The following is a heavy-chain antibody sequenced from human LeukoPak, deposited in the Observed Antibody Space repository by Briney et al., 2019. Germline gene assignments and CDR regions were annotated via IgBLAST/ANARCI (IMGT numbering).Heavy chain of an antibody. Sequence: GGSLRLSCAASGLTFSSYTIHWVRQAPGKGLEWVTLISHDGRNKNYADSVKGRFTISRDNSKRTLHLEVNSLRADDTAVYYCARGSHQDYFGSMTYLFDYWGQGTLVTVSS. D-gene: IGHD3-10*01. V-gene: IGHV3-30*04. CDR1: GLTFSSYT. CDR2: ISHDGRNK. J-gene: IGHJ4*02. CDR3: ARGSHQDYFGSMTYLFDY.